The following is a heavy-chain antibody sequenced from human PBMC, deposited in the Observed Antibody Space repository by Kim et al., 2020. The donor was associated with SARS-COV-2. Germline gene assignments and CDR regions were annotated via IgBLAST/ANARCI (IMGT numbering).Heavy chain of an antibody. CDR2: FNTYTGNP. V-gene: IGHV7-4-1*02. CDR1: GYSFTTYG. CDR3: ARFPFQGVHPPQPFSPSSPVRIPRRIRAAWPLAASHRTSFD. J-gene: IGHJ2*01. Sequence: ASVKVSCKASGYSFTTYGMNWVPQAPGQGLEWMGWFNTYTGNPTYAQGFTGRFVFSMDTSASTAYLQISSLKAEDMAMYYCARFPFQGVHPPQPFSPSSPVRIPRRIRAAWPLAASHRTSFD. D-gene: IGHD3-10*01.